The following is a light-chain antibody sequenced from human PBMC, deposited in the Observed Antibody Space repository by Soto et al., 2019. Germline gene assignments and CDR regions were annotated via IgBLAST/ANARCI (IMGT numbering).Light chain of an antibody. Sequence: QSALTQPASVSGSPGQSITISCTGTSSDVGGNKYVYWYQHYPGKAPKLMSCDVSNRPSGVSNRFSGTKSGNTASLTISVLQDEDKTDYYCRAFTGNTDVFGPGTKLTVL. CDR1: SSDVGGNKY. CDR2: DVS. J-gene: IGLJ1*01. CDR3: RAFTGNTDV. V-gene: IGLV2-14*03.